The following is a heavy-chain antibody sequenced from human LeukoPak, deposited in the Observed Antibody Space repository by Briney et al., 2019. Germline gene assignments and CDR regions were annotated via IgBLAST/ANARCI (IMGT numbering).Heavy chain of an antibody. J-gene: IGHJ4*02. D-gene: IGHD2-2*01. CDR2: ISGSGGDT. CDR1: GFTFSSYA. V-gene: IGHV3-23*01. CDR3: VASTSWYYFQY. Sequence: GGSLRLSCAASGFTFSSYAMNWVRQAPGKGLDWVSVISGSGGDTYYADSVKGRFTISRDNSKNTLYLHMNSVRADDTAIYYCVASTSWYYFQYWGQGTLVTVSS.